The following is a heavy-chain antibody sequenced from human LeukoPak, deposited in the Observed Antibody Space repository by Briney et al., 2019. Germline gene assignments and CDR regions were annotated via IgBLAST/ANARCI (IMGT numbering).Heavy chain of an antibody. CDR2: ISEGGSVT. Sequence: GGSRRLSCAASGFTFSSYGMHWVRQAPGKGLVWVSRISEGGSVTDYADSVKGRFTISRDNAKNTLYLEMNSLRAEDTAVYYCSRDLRGRDDYWGQGTLVSVSS. CDR1: GFTFSSYG. CDR3: SRDLRGRDDY. J-gene: IGHJ4*02. V-gene: IGHV3-74*01. D-gene: IGHD5-24*01.